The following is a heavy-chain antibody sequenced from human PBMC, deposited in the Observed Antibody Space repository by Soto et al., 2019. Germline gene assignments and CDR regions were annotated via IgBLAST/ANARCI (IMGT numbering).Heavy chain of an antibody. D-gene: IGHD1-1*01. CDR3: ARRISGAKEAYKAYYFYGLDV. V-gene: IGHV5-10-1*01. Sequence: GESLEISCHGSGYSFTTHWSTWVRQPPGKGLEWRGRIHPSNSYINYSPSFQGHVTISVDRSISTAYLQWSRLEASDNAIDYCARRISGAKEAYKAYYFYGLDVWGQGTQVTVSS. CDR1: GYSFTTHW. CDR2: IHPSNSYI. J-gene: IGHJ6*02.